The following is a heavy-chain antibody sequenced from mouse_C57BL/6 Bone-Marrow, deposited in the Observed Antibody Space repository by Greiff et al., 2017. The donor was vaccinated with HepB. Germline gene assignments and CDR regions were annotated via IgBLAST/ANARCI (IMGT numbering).Heavy chain of an antibody. CDR1: GYSFTSYY. D-gene: IGHD2-4*01. CDR3: ARKDEYDAWFAY. J-gene: IGHJ3*01. CDR2: IYPGSGNT. Sequence: VQLQQSGPELVKPGASVKISCKASGYSFTSYYIHWVKQRPGQGLEWIGWIYPGSGNTKYNEKFKGKATLTADTSSSSAYMQLSSLTSEDSAVYYCARKDEYDAWFAYWGQGTLVTVSA. V-gene: IGHV1-66*01.